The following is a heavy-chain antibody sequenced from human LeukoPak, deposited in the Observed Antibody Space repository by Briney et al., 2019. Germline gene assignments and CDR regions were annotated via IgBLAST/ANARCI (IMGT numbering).Heavy chain of an antibody. CDR1: GYTFTSD. D-gene: IGHD3-22*01. V-gene: IGHV1-8*01. CDR2: MNPSSGNT. Sequence: ASVKVSCKASGYTFTSDINWVRQATGQGLEWMGWMNPSSGNTDYAPKFQGRVTMTRDISIRTAYMELSSLRSEDTAVYYCARGGSSGYRYYFDYWGQGTLVTVSS. J-gene: IGHJ4*02. CDR3: ARGGSSGYRYYFDY.